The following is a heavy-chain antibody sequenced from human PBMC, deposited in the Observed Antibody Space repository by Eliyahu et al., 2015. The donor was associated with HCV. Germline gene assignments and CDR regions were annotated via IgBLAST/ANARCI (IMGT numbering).Heavy chain of an antibody. D-gene: IGHD6-19*01. J-gene: IGHJ5*02. CDR3: ARHKGGQCLAYQNWFDP. CDR1: GGSISSSSYY. V-gene: IGHV4-39*01. Sequence: QLQLQESGPGLVKPSETLSLTCTVSGGSISSSSYYWGWIRQPPGKGLEWIGSIYYSGSTYYNPSLKSRVTISVDTSKNQFSLKLSSVTAADTAVYYCARHKGGQCLAYQNWFDPWGQGTLVTVSS. CDR2: IYYSGST.